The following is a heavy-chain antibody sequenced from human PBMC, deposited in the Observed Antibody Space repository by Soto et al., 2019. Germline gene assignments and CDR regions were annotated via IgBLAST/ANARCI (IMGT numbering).Heavy chain of an antibody. J-gene: IGHJ4*02. D-gene: IGHD3-3*01. V-gene: IGHV1-69*01. CDR1: GGSFGNSA. CDR3: ATGVIWIGYFTVDS. CDR2: FIPVYRTL. Sequence: QVQLVQSGAEVKKPGSSVKVSCKASGGSFGNSAINWVRQTPGQGLEWLGGFIPVYRTLNYAQKFQGRVTITAEESTGTAYMTLSSLASDATDVYYCATGVIWIGYFTVDSWGQGTRVTVSS.